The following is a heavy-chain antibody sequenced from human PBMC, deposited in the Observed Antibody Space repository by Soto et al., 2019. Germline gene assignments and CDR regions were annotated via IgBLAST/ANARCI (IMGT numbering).Heavy chain of an antibody. CDR3: ANNKGLRLENYCFDY. Sequence: QVSESGGGLGQPGGSLRLSCTVSGLTFRSFAMSWVRQAPGKGLEWVSTISGSGAGTYYADSVKGRFTISRDNSKNTLSLQMNSLRAEYRAVYYCANNKGLRLENYCFDYWGQGTLVTVSS. V-gene: IGHV3-23*01. CDR2: ISGSGAGT. J-gene: IGHJ4*02. CDR1: GLTFRSFA. D-gene: IGHD3-16*01.